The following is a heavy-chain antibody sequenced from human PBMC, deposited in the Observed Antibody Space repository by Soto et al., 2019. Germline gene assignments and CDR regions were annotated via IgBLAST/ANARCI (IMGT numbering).Heavy chain of an antibody. V-gene: IGHV3-23*01. J-gene: IGHJ6*03. CDR3: AKNSYYGSGRKNYYYYYMDV. CDR1: GFTFSSYA. D-gene: IGHD3-10*01. CDR2: ISGSGGST. Sequence: GGSLRLSCSASGFTFSSYAMSWVRQAPGKGLEWVSAISGSGGSTYYADSVKGRFTISRDNSKNTLYLQMNSLRAEDTAVYYCAKNSYYGSGRKNYYYYYMDVWGKGTTVTVSS.